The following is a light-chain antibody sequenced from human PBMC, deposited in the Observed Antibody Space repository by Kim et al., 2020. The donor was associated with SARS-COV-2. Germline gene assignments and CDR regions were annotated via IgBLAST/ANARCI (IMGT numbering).Light chain of an antibody. CDR3: QQYTNWYT. CDR2: GAS. V-gene: IGKV3-15*01. Sequence: LSWSPGERATLSCRASQSVSSNLAWFQQRPGQAPRLLIYGASTRATGIPARFSGSGSGTEFTLTISSLQSEDFAVYYCQQYTNWYTFGQGTKLEI. J-gene: IGKJ2*01. CDR1: QSVSSN.